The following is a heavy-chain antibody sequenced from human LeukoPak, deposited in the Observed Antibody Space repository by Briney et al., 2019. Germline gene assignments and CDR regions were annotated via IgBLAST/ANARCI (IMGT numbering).Heavy chain of an antibody. CDR1: GGSFSDYH. V-gene: IGHV4-34*01. D-gene: IGHD3-22*01. CDR2: ISHGGST. J-gene: IGHJ4*02. CDR3: ARGRDYYDSSGYYFGY. Sequence: PSETLSLTCAVYGGSFSDYHWSWIRQSPGKGLEWIGEISHGGSTNYNPSLKSRVSISLDTSKNQFSLKLSSVTAADTAVYYCARGRDYYDSSGYYFGYWGQGTLVTVSS.